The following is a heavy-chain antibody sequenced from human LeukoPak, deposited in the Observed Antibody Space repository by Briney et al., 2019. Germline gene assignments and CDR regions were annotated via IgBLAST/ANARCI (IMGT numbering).Heavy chain of an antibody. CDR2: ISSSSSYI. CDR1: GFTFSSYS. J-gene: IGHJ3*02. CDR3: ASQDSSSIAFGI. V-gene: IGHV3-21*01. D-gene: IGHD6-13*01. Sequence: GGSLRLSCAASGFTFSSYSMNWVRQAPGKGLEWVSSISSSSSYIYYADSVKGRFTISRDNAKNSLYLQMNSLRAEDTAVYYCASQDSSSIAFGIWGQGTMVTVSS.